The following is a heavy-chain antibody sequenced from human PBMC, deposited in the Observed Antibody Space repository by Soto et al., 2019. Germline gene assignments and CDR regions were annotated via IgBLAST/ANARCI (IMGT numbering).Heavy chain of an antibody. CDR2: IYHSGST. CDR3: ARTTDASPMYYYYYYMDV. V-gene: IGHV4-4*02. Sequence: QVQLQESGPGLMKPSGTLSLTCAVSSGSISSSNWWSWVRQPPGKGLEWIGEIYHSGSTNYNPSLNSRVTISVDKSKNQFSLKLSSVTAADTAVYYCARTTDASPMYYYYYYMDVWGKGTTVTVSS. D-gene: IGHD2-2*01. CDR1: SGSISSSNW. J-gene: IGHJ6*03.